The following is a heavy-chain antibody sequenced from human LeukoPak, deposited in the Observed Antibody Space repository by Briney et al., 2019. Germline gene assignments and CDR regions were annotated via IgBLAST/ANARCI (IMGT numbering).Heavy chain of an antibody. Sequence: KPGGSLRLSCAASGFTVSSNYMSWVRQAPGKGLEWVSVIYSGGSTYYADSVKGRFTISRDNSKNTLYLQMNSLRAEDTAVYYCARDWTTKNLTMVRGVNRRGQPRNYYYYGMDVWGQGTTVTVSS. V-gene: IGHV3-66*01. J-gene: IGHJ6*02. CDR2: IYSGGST. CDR3: ARDWTTKNLTMVRGVNRRGQPRNYYYYGMDV. CDR1: GFTVSSNY. D-gene: IGHD3-10*01.